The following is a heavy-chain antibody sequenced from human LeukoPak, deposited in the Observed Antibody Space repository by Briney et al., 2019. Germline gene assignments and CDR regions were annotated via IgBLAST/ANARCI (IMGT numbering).Heavy chain of an antibody. CDR2: VSYDEAYK. Sequence: GGSLRLSCAASGFAFGTYSMHWVRQAPGRGLEWVAVVSYDEAYKFYADSVKGRFTISRDNSKNTLFLQMNSLRTQDTALYYCARGSQYCRNYSCYPFYFDYWGQGTLVTASS. CDR3: ARGSQYCRNYSCYPFYFDY. V-gene: IGHV3-30-3*01. D-gene: IGHD2-2*01. J-gene: IGHJ4*02. CDR1: GFAFGTYS.